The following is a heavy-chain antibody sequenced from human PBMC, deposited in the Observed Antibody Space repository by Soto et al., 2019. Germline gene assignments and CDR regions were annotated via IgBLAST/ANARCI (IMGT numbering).Heavy chain of an antibody. CDR2: IYHSGST. CDR3: ARGLVAATYYLDS. V-gene: IGHV4-38-2*01. CDR1: GYSIKSNYF. D-gene: IGHD5-12*01. J-gene: IGHJ4*02. Sequence: VSLTCAVSGYSIKSNYFWGWIRQPPGKGLEWIGSIYHSGSTDYNPSLKSRVTISIDTSRNQFSLILSSVSAADTAVYYCARGLVAATYYLDSWGQGDLVTV.